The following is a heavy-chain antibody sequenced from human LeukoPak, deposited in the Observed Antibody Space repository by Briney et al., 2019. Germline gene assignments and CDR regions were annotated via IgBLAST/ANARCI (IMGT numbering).Heavy chain of an antibody. CDR2: IYYSGST. D-gene: IGHD6-19*01. J-gene: IGHJ3*02. CDR1: GGSITNGGNY. Sequence: PSQTLSLTCTVSGGSITNGGNYWSWIRQLPGKGLEWIGYIYYSGSTYYNPSLKSRVTISVDTSKNQFSLKMSSVTAADMAVYYCARGYRTPVAAHPDDAFDIWGQGAMVTVSS. CDR3: ARGYRTPVAAHPDDAFDI. V-gene: IGHV4-31*03.